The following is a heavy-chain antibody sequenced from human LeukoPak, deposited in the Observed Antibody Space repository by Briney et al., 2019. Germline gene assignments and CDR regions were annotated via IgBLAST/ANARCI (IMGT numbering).Heavy chain of an antibody. V-gene: IGHV1-18*01. CDR1: GYTFTSYG. CDR3: ARDYIVVVPAAIPFDY. D-gene: IGHD2-2*02. CDR2: ISAYNGNT. J-gene: IGHJ4*02. Sequence: HRASVKVSCKASGYTFTSYGISWVRHAPGQVLEWMGWISAYNGNTNYEQKIQGRVTMTTDKSTSTAYMELRRLRSDDTGVYYCARDYIVVVPAAIPFDYWGQGTLVTVSS.